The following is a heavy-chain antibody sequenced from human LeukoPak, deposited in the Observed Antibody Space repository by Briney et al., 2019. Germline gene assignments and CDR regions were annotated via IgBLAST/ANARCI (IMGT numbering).Heavy chain of an antibody. J-gene: IGHJ4*02. D-gene: IGHD3-3*01. Sequence: QPGGSLRLSCAASGFTFSSYAMSWVRQAPGKGLEWVSAIRGSGDYTYYADSVQGRFTISRDNSKNTLYLQMNSLRADDTAVYYCAKDRDVWSVFIWGQGTLVTVPS. CDR3: AKDRDVWSVFI. CDR2: IRGSGDYT. CDR1: GFTFSSYA. V-gene: IGHV3-23*01.